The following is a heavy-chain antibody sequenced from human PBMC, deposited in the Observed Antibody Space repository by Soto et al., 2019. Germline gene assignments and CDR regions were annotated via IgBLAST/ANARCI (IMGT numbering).Heavy chain of an antibody. CDR1: GYTFTSYY. D-gene: IGHD6-13*01. V-gene: IGHV1-46*03. J-gene: IGHJ6*02. Sequence: GASVKVSCKASGYTFTSYYMHWVRQAPGQGLEWMGIINPSGGSTSYAQKFQGRVTMTRDTSTSTVYMELSSLRSEDTAVYYCAIDAGIAAAGYYSMDPCGQGTTFTV. CDR3: AIDAGIAAAGYYSMDP. CDR2: INPSGGST.